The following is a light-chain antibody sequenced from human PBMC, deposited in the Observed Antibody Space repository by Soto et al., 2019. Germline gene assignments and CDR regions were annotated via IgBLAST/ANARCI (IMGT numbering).Light chain of an antibody. CDR1: TSNIGSKT. J-gene: IGLJ1*01. V-gene: IGLV1-44*01. CDR3: ATWDDSLNGLYL. Sequence: QSVLTQPPSASGTPGQSVTISCSGSTSNIGSKTVSWYQQVPGAAPKLLIYSTNQWSSGVPDRFSGSKSGTSASLTISGLPSEHEPDHYCATWDDSLNGLYLLGPGPKVTV. CDR2: STN.